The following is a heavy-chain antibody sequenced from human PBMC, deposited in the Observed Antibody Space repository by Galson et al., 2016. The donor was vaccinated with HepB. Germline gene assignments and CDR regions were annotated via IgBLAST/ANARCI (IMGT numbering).Heavy chain of an antibody. CDR3: ARDRRHNYAFFDS. Sequence: SLRLSCAASGFSFSSYNMDWVRRAPGKGLEWVSYISRTGETFYYDDSVKGRFTIARDNAKNLLYLQMNSLRDEDTAVYYCARDRRHNYAFFDSWGQGTPITVSS. J-gene: IGHJ4*02. V-gene: IGHV3-48*02. D-gene: IGHD3-16*01. CDR2: ISRTGETF. CDR1: GFSFSSYN.